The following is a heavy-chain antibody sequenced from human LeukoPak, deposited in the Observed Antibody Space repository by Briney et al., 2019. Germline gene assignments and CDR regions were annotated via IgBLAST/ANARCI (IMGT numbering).Heavy chain of an antibody. V-gene: IGHV4-34*01. J-gene: IGHJ4*02. CDR2: INHSGST. CDR1: GGSSSGYY. Sequence: SETPCLTCTVSGGSSSGYYWSCSRHPPGEGLEWIGEINHSGSTNYNPSLKSRVTISVDTSKNQFSLKLSSVTAADTAVYYCAKPPYYGSGMWFDYWGQGTLVTVSS. D-gene: IGHD3-10*01. CDR3: AKPPYYGSGMWFDY.